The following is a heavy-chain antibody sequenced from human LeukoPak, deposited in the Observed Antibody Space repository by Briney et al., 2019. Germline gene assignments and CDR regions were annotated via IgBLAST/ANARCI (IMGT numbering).Heavy chain of an antibody. CDR3: ARGYYYESSGYYLTDFDY. CDR2: INPSGGST. V-gene: IGHV1-46*01. D-gene: IGHD3-22*01. J-gene: IGHJ4*02. CDR1: GYTCTSYY. Sequence: ASVKDPCKASGYTCTSYYMHWVRQAPGQGLEWMGIINPSGGSTSYAQKFQGRVTMTRDTSASTVYMELSSLRSEDTAVYYCARGYYYESSGYYLTDFDYWGQGTLVTVSS.